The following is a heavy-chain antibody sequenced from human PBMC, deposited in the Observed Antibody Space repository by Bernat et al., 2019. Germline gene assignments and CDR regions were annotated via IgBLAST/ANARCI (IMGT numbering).Heavy chain of an antibody. D-gene: IGHD2-8*01. V-gene: IGHV3-21*01. Sequence: QLVESGGGLVKPGESLRLSCAASGFSFSTYSMNWVRQAPGKGLEWVSSISNAGGTIYYADSVRGRFTISGDNAENSLFLQMSSLGAEDTAVYYCAARHCSNGVCQFDDWGQGTLVTVSS. CDR2: ISNAGGTI. J-gene: IGHJ4*02. CDR1: GFSFSTYS. CDR3: AARHCSNGVCQFDD.